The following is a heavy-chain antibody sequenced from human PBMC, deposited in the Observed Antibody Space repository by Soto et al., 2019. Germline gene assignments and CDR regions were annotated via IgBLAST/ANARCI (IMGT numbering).Heavy chain of an antibody. Sequence: QVHLVQSGAEVKKPGASVKVSCKSSGYVFTTYDITWVRQAPGQGLEWMGWISAHNGNTNYAQKLQGRVTVTRDTSTSTAYMELRSLRSDDTAVYYCARGRYGDYWGQGALVTVSS. CDR1: GYVFTTYD. CDR3: ARGRYGDY. D-gene: IGHD1-1*01. V-gene: IGHV1-18*01. CDR2: ISAHNGNT. J-gene: IGHJ4*02.